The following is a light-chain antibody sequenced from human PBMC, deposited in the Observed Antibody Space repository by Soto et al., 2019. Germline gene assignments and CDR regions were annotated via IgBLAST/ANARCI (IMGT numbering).Light chain of an antibody. CDR3: QHFGSSPLMYT. CDR1: QSISSSH. CDR2: AAS. V-gene: IGKV3-20*01. Sequence: EIVLSQSPGTLSLSPGERATLSCRASQSISSSHLAWYQQKPGQAPRLLIYAASSRASGIPDRFSGRGSGTDFTLPINRLDYEDFAVYYCQHFGSSPLMYTFGQGTKLELK. J-gene: IGKJ2*01.